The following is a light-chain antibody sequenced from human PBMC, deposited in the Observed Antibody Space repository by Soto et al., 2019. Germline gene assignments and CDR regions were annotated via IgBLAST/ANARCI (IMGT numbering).Light chain of an antibody. J-gene: IGKJ1*01. CDR3: QQYGGSWT. CDR1: QSVSSNY. CDR2: GAS. V-gene: IGKV3-20*01. Sequence: EIVLTQSPGTLSLSPGERATLSCRAGQSVSSNYLAWYQQKPGQAPRLLIYGASSRATGIPDRFSGSGSGTDFTLTISRLEPEDFAVYYCQQYGGSWTFGRGTKGEIK.